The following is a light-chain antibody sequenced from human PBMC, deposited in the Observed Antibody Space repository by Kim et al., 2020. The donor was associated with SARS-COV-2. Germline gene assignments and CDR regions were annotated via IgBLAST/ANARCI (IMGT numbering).Light chain of an antibody. V-gene: IGKV3-20*01. Sequence: EIVLTQSPGILSLSPGEGATLSCRASQSVPKNYLLWFQQKPGQAPRRLIYDVSIRDTAVPDRFSGSGSGTEFALTISRLEPEDFAVYYCHQYATPPLTFGGGDQAGD. CDR2: DVS. J-gene: IGKJ4*01. CDR3: HQYATPPLT. CDR1: QSVPKNY.